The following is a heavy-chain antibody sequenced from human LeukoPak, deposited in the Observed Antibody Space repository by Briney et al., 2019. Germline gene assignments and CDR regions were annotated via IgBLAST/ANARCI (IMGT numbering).Heavy chain of an antibody. D-gene: IGHD6-13*01. CDR2: ISNTGSST. V-gene: IGHV3-11*01. CDR1: GFTLSDYY. CDR3: ARETHTSTWISYYYYYMDV. Sequence: GGSLRLSCAVSGFTLSDYYMTWIRQAPGKGLEWVSCISNTGSSTYYADSVEGRLTISRDNAKNSLYLQMNSLRAEDTAVYYCARETHTSTWISYYYYYMDVWGKGTTVTVSS. J-gene: IGHJ6*03.